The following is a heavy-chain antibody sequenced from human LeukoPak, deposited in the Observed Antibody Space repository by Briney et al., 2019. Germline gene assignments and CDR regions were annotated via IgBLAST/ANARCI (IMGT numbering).Heavy chain of an antibody. CDR1: GFTFSSYA. Sequence: GGSLRLSCAASGFTFSSYAMHSVRQAPGKGLELGAVISYDGSNKYYADSVKGRFTISRDNSKNTLYLQMNSLRAEDTAVYYCARDLRVSIAVSWSPRYYYYGMDVWGQGTTVTVSS. V-gene: IGHV3-30*04. CDR2: ISYDGSNK. J-gene: IGHJ6*02. CDR3: ARDLRVSIAVSWSPRYYYYGMDV. D-gene: IGHD6-6*01.